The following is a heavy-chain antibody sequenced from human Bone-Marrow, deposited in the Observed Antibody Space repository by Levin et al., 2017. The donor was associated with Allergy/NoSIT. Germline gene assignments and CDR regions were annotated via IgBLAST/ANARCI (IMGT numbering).Heavy chain of an antibody. CDR3: ARAPALRFLEWSQPPHADYYYGMDV. V-gene: IGHV3-53*01. CDR2: IYSGGST. D-gene: IGHD3-3*01. CDR1: GFTISSNY. J-gene: IGHJ6*02. Sequence: GGSLRLSCAASGFTISSNYMSWVRQAPGKGLEWVSVIYSGGSTYYADSVKGRFTISRDNSKNTLYLQMNSLRAEDTAVYYCARAPALRFLEWSQPPHADYYYGMDVWGQGTTVTVSS.